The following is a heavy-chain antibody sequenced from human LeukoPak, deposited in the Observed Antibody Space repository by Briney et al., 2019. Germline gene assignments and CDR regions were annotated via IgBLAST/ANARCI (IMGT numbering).Heavy chain of an antibody. Sequence: GGSLRLSCAASGFTFSSYAMSWVRQAPGKGLEWVSAISGSGGSTYYADSVKGRFTISRDNSKNTLYLQMNSLRAEDTAVYYCAKDVLSYHIAAAVVNWGQGTLVTVSS. J-gene: IGHJ4*02. CDR3: AKDVLSYHIAAAVVN. V-gene: IGHV3-23*01. D-gene: IGHD6-13*01. CDR1: GFTFSSYA. CDR2: ISGSGGST.